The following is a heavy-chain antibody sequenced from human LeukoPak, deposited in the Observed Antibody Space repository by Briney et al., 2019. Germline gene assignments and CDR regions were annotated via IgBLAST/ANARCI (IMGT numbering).Heavy chain of an antibody. V-gene: IGHV3-11*01. D-gene: IGHD6-13*01. CDR1: GLSFSDSY. CDR2: ISSGGITI. J-gene: IGHJ6*02. CDR3: ARVNRSSWYRDYYGMDV. Sequence: GGSLRLSCAASGLSFSDSYMSWIRQAPGKGLGWVSLISSGGITIYYADSVKGRFTVSRDNAKNSLFLLMNSLRAEDTAVYYCARVNRSSWYRDYYGMDVWGQGTTVTVSS.